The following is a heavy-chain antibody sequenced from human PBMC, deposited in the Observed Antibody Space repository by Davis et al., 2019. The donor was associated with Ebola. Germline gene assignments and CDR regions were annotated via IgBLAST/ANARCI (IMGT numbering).Heavy chain of an antibody. Sequence: GGSLRLSCTASGFSLGTYAMNWVRQAPGKGLEWVSGISGSDGNTYYADSVKGRLTISRDSSKNMLLLQMNSLRAEDTAVYYCARGYYGSGSRNYWGQGTLVTVSS. CDR2: ISGSDGNT. CDR3: ARGYYGSGSRNY. J-gene: IGHJ4*02. V-gene: IGHV3-23*01. CDR1: GFSLGTYA. D-gene: IGHD3-10*01.